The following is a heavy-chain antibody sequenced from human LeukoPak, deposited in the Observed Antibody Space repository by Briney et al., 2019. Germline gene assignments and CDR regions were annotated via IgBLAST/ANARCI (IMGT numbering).Heavy chain of an antibody. CDR1: GFTFSTHA. V-gene: IGHV3-23*01. CDR3: AKDFRIGYSAHFDY. J-gene: IGHJ4*02. D-gene: IGHD2-21*01. CDR2: ISGDSVYT. Sequence: PGGSLRLSCAASGFTFSTHAMRWVRQAPGKGPECISGISGDSVYTYYADSVKGRFSISRDNSKNTLYLQMDSLRGEDTAVYYCAKDFRIGYSAHFDYWGQGALVTVSS.